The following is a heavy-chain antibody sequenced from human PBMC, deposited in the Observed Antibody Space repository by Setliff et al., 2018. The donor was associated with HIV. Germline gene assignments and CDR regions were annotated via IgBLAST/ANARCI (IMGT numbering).Heavy chain of an antibody. Sequence: ASVNVSCKASGYSFTGYYLHWVRQAPGQGLEWMGRTSPETGGTVFAKKFQGRLNMTRDTSTNTVYMDLGRLRSGDTALYYCAGGPDAGSQYFQHWGQATLVTVSS. J-gene: IGHJ1*01. V-gene: IGHV1-2*06. CDR1: GYSFTGYY. CDR2: TSPETGGT. D-gene: IGHD5-12*01. CDR3: AGGPDAGSQYFQH.